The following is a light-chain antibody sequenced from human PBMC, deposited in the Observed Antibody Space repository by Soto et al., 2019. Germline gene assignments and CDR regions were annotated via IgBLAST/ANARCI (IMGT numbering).Light chain of an antibody. J-gene: IGKJ4*01. CDR1: QGISSTY. CDR2: AAS. Sequence: DIQLTQSPSFLSASVGDRVTTTCRASQGISSTYLAWYQQTPGKAPKILIYAASTLQSGVPSRFSGRGSGTDFTLTISSLQPEDFATYYCQQLNSYPLTFGGGTKVDIK. CDR3: QQLNSYPLT. V-gene: IGKV1-9*01.